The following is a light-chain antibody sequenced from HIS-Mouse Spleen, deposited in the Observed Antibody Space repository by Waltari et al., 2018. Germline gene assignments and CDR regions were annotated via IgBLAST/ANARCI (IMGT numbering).Light chain of an antibody. CDR3: NSRDSSGNLVV. CDR1: SSNIGSNY. CDR2: RNK. Sequence: QSVLTQPPSASGTPGQRVTISCSGSSSNIGSNYVYWYQQLPGTAPKLLISRNKQRPSGSPDRCSGSSSGNTASLTITGAQAEDEADYYCNSRDSSGNLVVFGGGTKLTVL. J-gene: IGLJ2*01. V-gene: IGLV1-47*01.